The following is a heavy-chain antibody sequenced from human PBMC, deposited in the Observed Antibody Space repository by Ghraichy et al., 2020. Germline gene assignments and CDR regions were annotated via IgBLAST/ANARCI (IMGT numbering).Heavy chain of an antibody. V-gene: IGHV3-23*01. J-gene: IGHJ4*02. Sequence: GGSLRLSCAASGFTFSSYAMSWVRQAPGKGLEWVSAISGSGGSTYYADSVKGRFTISRDNSKNTLYLQMNSLRAEDTAVYYCAKPLMIVRIPVYYFDYWGQGTLVTVSS. CDR2: ISGSGGST. D-gene: IGHD3-22*01. CDR3: AKPLMIVRIPVYYFDY. CDR1: GFTFSSYA.